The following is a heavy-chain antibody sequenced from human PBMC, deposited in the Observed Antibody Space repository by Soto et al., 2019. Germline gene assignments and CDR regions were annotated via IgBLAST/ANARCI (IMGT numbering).Heavy chain of an antibody. Sequence: GGSLRLSCAASGFTLSGSAMHWVRQASGKGLEWVGRIRSKANSYATAYAASVKGRFTISRDDSKNTAYLQMNSLKTEDTAVYYCTRQGITGTTKGWFDPWGQGTLVTVSS. CDR2: IRSKANSYAT. D-gene: IGHD1-7*01. J-gene: IGHJ5*02. CDR1: GFTLSGSA. CDR3: TRQGITGTTKGWFDP. V-gene: IGHV3-73*01.